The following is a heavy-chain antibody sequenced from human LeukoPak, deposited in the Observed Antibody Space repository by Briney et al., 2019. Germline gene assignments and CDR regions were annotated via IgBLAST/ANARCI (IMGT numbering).Heavy chain of an antibody. J-gene: IGHJ4*02. D-gene: IGHD3-22*01. CDR3: AKGGYYDSSGYFPVRFGY. V-gene: IGHV3-23*01. CDR2: ITGSGGTT. CDR1: GFTFRNYA. Sequence: GGSLRLSCAASGFTFRNYAVVWVRQAPGKGLEWVSAITGSGGTTYYADSVRGRFTIYRDNSKNTLYLQMNSLRAEDTAVYYCAKGGYYDSSGYFPVRFGYWGPGTLVTVSS.